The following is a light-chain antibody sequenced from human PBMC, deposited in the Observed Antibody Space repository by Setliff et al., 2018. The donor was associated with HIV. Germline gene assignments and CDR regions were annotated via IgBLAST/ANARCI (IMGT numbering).Light chain of an antibody. CDR3: SSYTTGNTVPHV. CDR2: EVS. CDR1: SSDVGGHNY. Sequence: QSVLTQPASVSGSPGQSITISCTGTSSDVGGHNYVSWYQQHPGKAPKLIIYEVSYRPSGVSNRFSGSKSGNTASLTISGLQAEDEAEYHCSSYTTGNTVPHVFGTGTKVTVL. V-gene: IGLV2-14*01. J-gene: IGLJ1*01.